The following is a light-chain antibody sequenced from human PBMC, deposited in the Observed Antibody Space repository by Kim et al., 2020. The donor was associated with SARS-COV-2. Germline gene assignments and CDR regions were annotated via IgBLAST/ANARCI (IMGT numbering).Light chain of an antibody. CDR1: SIDVGSYNY. V-gene: IGLV2-8*01. J-gene: IGLJ2*01. Sequence: QCVPTSSAGTSIDVGSYNYVSRSQQHPCKAPKLMIYEVSKRPSGVPGRFSGSKSGNTASLTVSGLQAEDEADYYCSSYAGSNNLVFGGGTQLTVL. CDR3: SSYAGSNNLV. CDR2: EVS.